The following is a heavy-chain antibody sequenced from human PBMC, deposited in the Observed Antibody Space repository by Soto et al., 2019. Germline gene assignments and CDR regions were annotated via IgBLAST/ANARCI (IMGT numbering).Heavy chain of an antibody. Sequence: QLQLQESGPGLVKPSETLSLTCTVSGGSITTSSHYWGWIRQSPGKGLECIGNIYYDGNTYYNPSLKSRVTISLDSSKNQISLRLTSVTDADAAVYYCARSSIEPRVFMYPFDCWGQGTRVTVSS. J-gene: IGHJ4*02. D-gene: IGHD6-6*01. CDR3: ARSSIEPRVFMYPFDC. CDR2: IYYDGNT. CDR1: GGSITTSSHY. V-gene: IGHV4-39*01.